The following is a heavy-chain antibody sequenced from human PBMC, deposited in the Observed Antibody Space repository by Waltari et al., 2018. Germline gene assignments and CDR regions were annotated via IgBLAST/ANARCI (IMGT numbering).Heavy chain of an antibody. Sequence: QVQLVESGGGVVQPGRSLRLSCAASGFTFSSYAMHWVRQAPGKGLEWVAVISYDGSNKYYADSVKGRFTISRDNSKNTLYLQMNSLRAEDTAVYYCAREDPFTWTRSRYWGQGTLVTVSS. CDR3: AREDPFTWTRSRY. V-gene: IGHV3-30-3*01. CDR1: GFTFSSYA. J-gene: IGHJ4*02. CDR2: ISYDGSNK.